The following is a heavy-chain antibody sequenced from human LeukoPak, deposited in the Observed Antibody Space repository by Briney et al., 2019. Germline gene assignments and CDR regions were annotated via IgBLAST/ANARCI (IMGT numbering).Heavy chain of an antibody. Sequence: GSLRLSCAASGFTFSSYGMSWVRQAPGKGLEWIGSIYYSGSTYYNPSLKSRVTISVDTSKNQFSLKLSSVTAADTAVYYCANYDSSGSLFDYWGQGTLVTVSS. CDR1: GFTFSSYG. D-gene: IGHD3-22*01. V-gene: IGHV4-38-2*01. CDR2: IYYSGST. J-gene: IGHJ4*02. CDR3: ANYDSSGSLFDY.